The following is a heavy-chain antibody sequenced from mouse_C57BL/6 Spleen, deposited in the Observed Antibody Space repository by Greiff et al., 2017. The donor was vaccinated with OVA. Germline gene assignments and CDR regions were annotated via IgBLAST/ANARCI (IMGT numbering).Heavy chain of an antibody. CDR1: GYTFTSYW. V-gene: IGHV1-50*01. CDR3: ARRIPYAMDY. J-gene: IGHJ4*01. Sequence: VQLQQSGAELVKPGASVKLSCKASGYTFTSYWMQWVKQRPGQGLEWIGEIDPSDSYTNYNQKFKGKATLTVDTSSSTAYMQLSSLTSEDSAVYYCARRIPYAMDYWGQGTSVTVSS. CDR2: IDPSDSYT.